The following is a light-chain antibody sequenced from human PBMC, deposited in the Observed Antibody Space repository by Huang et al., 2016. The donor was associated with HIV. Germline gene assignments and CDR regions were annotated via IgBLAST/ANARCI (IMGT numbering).Light chain of an antibody. CDR1: RGISDS. V-gene: IGKV1-NL1*01. CDR3: QQYYGTPYT. Sequence: DIQVTQSPSSLSASVGDRVTVTCRTSRGISDSLVWYQQKPGRAPKLLVYAASRLESGVPSRCSGSGAGADFTLTINRLQPEDFATYYCQQYYGTPYTFGQGTKVEIK. CDR2: AAS. J-gene: IGKJ2*01.